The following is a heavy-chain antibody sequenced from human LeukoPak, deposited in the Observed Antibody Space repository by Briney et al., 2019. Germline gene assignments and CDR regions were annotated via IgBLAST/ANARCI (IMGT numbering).Heavy chain of an antibody. CDR2: INPSGGFT. J-gene: IGHJ3*02. CDR1: GYSFSTHW. V-gene: IGHV1-46*01. CDR3: ARDVIVGHAFDI. Sequence: ASVKVSCKASGYSFSTHWMHWVRQAPGQGLEWMGIINPSGGFTSYAQKLQGRVTVTRDMSTSTVYMELSNLRSEDTAVYYCARDVIVGHAFDIWGQGTMVTVSS. D-gene: IGHD2/OR15-2a*01.